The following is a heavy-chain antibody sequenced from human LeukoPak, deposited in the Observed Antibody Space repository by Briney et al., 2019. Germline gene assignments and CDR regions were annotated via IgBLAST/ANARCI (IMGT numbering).Heavy chain of an antibody. D-gene: IGHD3-3*01. CDR2: IFSNDEK. Sequence: SGPVLVKPTATLTLTCTVSGFSLSNARMGVSWIRQPPGKALEWLAHIFSNDEKSYSTSLKSRLTISKDTSKSQVVLTMTNMDPVDTATYYCARGITIFGVVTPDEYNWFDPWGQGTLVTVSS. CDR1: GFSLSNARMG. J-gene: IGHJ5*02. CDR3: ARGITIFGVVTPDEYNWFDP. V-gene: IGHV2-26*01.